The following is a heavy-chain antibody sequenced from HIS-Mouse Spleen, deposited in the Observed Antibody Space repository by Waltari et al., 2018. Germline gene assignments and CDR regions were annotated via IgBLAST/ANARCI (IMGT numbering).Heavy chain of an antibody. V-gene: IGHV4-39*07. CDR3: AREIPYSSSWYDWYFDL. CDR1: GGSTSLSSYY. CDR2: ISYIGST. Sequence: QLQLQESGPGLLKPSETLSLPCPFSGGSTSLSSYYWGWIRQPPGKGLDWIGSISYIGSTYYNPSLKSRVTISVDTSKNQFSLKLSSVTAADTAVYYCAREIPYSSSWYDWYFDLWGRGTLVTVSS. J-gene: IGHJ2*01. D-gene: IGHD6-13*01.